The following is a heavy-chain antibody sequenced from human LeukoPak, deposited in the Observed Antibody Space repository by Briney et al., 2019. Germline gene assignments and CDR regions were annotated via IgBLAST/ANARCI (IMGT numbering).Heavy chain of an antibody. CDR3: ASTLRFLPYRRFDY. J-gene: IGHJ4*02. Sequence: KPSETLSLTCSVSGGSIISSNYYWGWIRQPPGKGLEWIGSIYQSGSGSSYYNPSLKSRVTISGDTSKNQFFLRLSSVTAADTAVYYCASTLRFLPYRRFDYWGKGTLVTVPS. V-gene: IGHV4-39*01. CDR2: IYQSGSGSS. D-gene: IGHD3-3*01. CDR1: GGSIISSNYY.